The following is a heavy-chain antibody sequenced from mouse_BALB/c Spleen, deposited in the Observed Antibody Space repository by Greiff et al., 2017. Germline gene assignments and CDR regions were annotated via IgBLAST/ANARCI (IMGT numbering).Heavy chain of an antibody. V-gene: IGHV5-6*01. CDR1: GFTFSSYG. Sequence: EVKLVESGGDLVKPGGSLKLSCAASGFTFSSYGMSWVRQTPDKRLEWVATISSGGSYTYYPDSVKGRFTISRDNAKNTLYLQMSSLKSEDTAMYYCARQGYGDYVEAMDYWGQGTAVTVSS. D-gene: IGHD2-13*01. CDR2: ISSGGSYT. J-gene: IGHJ4*01. CDR3: ARQGYGDYVEAMDY.